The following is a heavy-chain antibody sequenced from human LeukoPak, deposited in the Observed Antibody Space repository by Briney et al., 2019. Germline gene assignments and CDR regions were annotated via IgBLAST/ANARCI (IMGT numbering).Heavy chain of an antibody. J-gene: IGHJ4*02. V-gene: IGHV2-5*02. D-gene: IGHD3-10*01. CDR2: IYWDDDK. CDR1: GFSLSTSGVG. CDR3: AHSLWFGDLLPYFDY. Sequence: KESGPTLVKPTQTLTLTCTFSGFSLSTSGVGVGWIRQPPGKALEWLALIYWDDDKRYSPSLKSRLTVTKDTSKNQVVLTMTNMDPVDTATYYCAHSLWFGDLLPYFDYWGQGTLVTVSS.